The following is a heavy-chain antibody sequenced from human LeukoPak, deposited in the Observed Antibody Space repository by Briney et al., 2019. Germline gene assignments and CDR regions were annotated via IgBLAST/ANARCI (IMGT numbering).Heavy chain of an antibody. CDR3: AKDYSKTSYYGSGTYYRPNWFDP. V-gene: IGHV3-30*02. D-gene: IGHD3-10*01. CDR2: IRYDGSNK. J-gene: IGHJ5*02. Sequence: GGSLRLFCAASGFTFSSYGMHWVRQAPGKGLEWVAFIRYDGSNKYYADSVKGRFTISRDNSKNTLYLQMNSLRAEDTAVYYCAKDYSKTSYYGSGTYYRPNWFDPWGQGTLVTVSS. CDR1: GFTFSSYG.